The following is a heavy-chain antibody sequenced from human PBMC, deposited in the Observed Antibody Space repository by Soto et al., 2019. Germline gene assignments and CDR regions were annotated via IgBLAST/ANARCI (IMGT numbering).Heavy chain of an antibody. CDR2: IGSAGDT. CDR1: GFTSSSYA. CDR3: ARGYLGSFDY. V-gene: IGHV3-13*01. D-gene: IGHD7-27*01. J-gene: IGHJ4*02. Sequence: EVQLVESGGGLVQPGGSLRLSCAASGFTSSSYAVHWVRQPTGKGLEWVSVIGSAGDTYYPGSVKGRFTISRENAKDSLYLQMNSLRAEDTAVYYCARGYLGSFDYWGQGTLVTVSS.